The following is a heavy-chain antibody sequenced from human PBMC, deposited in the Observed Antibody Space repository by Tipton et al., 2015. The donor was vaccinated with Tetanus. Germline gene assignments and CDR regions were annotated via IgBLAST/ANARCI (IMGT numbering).Heavy chain of an antibody. Sequence: TGAEVKKPGASVEVSCKASGYTFTGYYMHWVRQAPGQGLEWMGIINPSGGSTSYAQKFQGRVTMTRDTSTSTVYMELSSLRSEDTPVYSCARGPTVTTAHFYYGMGVWGQGTTVTVSS. CDR2: INPSGGST. J-gene: IGHJ6*02. V-gene: IGHV1-46*01. D-gene: IGHD4-11*01. CDR1: GYTFTGYY. CDR3: ARGPTVTTAHFYYGMGV.